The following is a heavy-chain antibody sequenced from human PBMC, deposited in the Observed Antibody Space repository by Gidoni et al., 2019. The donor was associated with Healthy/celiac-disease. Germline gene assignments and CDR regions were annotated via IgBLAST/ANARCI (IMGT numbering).Heavy chain of an antibody. CDR3: ARAGPEDYYDSSGYYYKWFDP. D-gene: IGHD3-22*01. Sequence: EVQLVESGGGLVKPGGSLRLSCAASGFTFSSDSMNWVRQAPGKGLEWVSSISSSSSYIYYADSVKGRFTISRDNAKNSLYLQMNSLRAEDTAVYYCARAGPEDYYDSSGYYYKWFDPWGQGTLVTVSS. V-gene: IGHV3-21*01. CDR2: ISSSSSYI. CDR1: GFTFSSDS. J-gene: IGHJ5*02.